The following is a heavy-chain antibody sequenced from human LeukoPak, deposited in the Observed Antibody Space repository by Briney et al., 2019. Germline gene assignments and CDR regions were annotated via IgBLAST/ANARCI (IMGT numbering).Heavy chain of an antibody. Sequence: PGGSLRLSCAASGFTFSNAWMNWVRQAPGKGLEWVSSISSSGSSIRYADSVRGRFTVSRDNAKNTLYLQMNSLRAEDTSVYYCARAFDYWGQGALVTVSS. CDR1: GFTFSNAW. V-gene: IGHV3-48*01. CDR3: ARAFDY. CDR2: ISSSGSSI. J-gene: IGHJ4*02.